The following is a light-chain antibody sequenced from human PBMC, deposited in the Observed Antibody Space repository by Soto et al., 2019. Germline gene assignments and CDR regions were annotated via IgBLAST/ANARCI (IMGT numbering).Light chain of an antibody. CDR2: KAS. Sequence: DIQMTQYPSTLSGSVGDRVTITCRASQTISSWLAWYQQKPGKAPKLLIYKASTLKSGVPSRFSGSGSGTEFKLTISSLQPDDFATYYCQHYNSYSEAFGQGTKVELK. J-gene: IGKJ1*01. CDR1: QTISSW. V-gene: IGKV1-5*03. CDR3: QHYNSYSEA.